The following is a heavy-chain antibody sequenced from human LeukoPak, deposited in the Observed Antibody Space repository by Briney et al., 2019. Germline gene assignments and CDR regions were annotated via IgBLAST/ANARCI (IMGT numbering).Heavy chain of an antibody. J-gene: IGHJ4*02. V-gene: IGHV3-30*18. CDR1: GFTFSDYG. CDR2: VSVDGSNK. Sequence: GGSLRLSCEAAGFTFSDYGMHWVRQAPGKGLEWVAVVSVDGSNKQYADSVKGRFTISRDNSKNTLYLQLNSLRSEDTAVYYCAKDRTAGYDGLVDYWGQGTLVTVSS. CDR3: AKDRTAGYDGLVDY. D-gene: IGHD5-12*01.